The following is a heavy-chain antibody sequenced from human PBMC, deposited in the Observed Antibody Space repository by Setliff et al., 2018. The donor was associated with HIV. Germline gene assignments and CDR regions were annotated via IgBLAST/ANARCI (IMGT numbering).Heavy chain of an antibody. CDR1: GFTYSDYY. CDR2: TRNKANTYTT. CDR3: ARGESFYDRSGNYFDY. D-gene: IGHD3-22*01. Sequence: GGSMRLSCAASGFTYSDYYMDWVRQAPGKGLEWVGHTRNKANTYTTKYAASVKGRFTISRDDSKNSLSLQMNSLKTEYTAVYFCARGESFYDRSGNYFDYWGQGTLVTVSS. J-gene: IGHJ4*02. V-gene: IGHV3-72*01.